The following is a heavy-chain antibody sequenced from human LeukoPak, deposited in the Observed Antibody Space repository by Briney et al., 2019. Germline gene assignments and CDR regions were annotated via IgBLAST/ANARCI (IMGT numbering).Heavy chain of an antibody. V-gene: IGHV3-7*01. Sequence: GGSLRLSCAASGFTFSSYWMTWVRQAPGKGLECVANIKEDGSEEYYVDSVKGRFTISRDNAENSLYLQMNNLRAEDTAVYYCARGSSYYFDYWGQGTLVAVSS. J-gene: IGHJ4*02. CDR2: IKEDGSEE. CDR1: GFTFSSYW. CDR3: ARGSSYYFDY.